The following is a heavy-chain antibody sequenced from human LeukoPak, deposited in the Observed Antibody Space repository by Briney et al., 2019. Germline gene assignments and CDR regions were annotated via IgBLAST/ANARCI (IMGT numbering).Heavy chain of an antibody. V-gene: IGHV3-48*04. D-gene: IGHD3-10*01. CDR3: ARSAPFGEFIDY. Sequence: GRSLRLSCEASGFTFSSYGMHWVRQAPGKGLEWVSYISSSGSTIYYADSVKGRFTISRDNAKNSLYLQMNSLRAEDTAVYYCARSAPFGEFIDYWGQGTLVTVSS. J-gene: IGHJ4*02. CDR1: GFTFSSYG. CDR2: ISSSGSTI.